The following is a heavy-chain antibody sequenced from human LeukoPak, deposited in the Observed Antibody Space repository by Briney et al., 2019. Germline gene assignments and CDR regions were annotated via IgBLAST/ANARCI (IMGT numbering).Heavy chain of an antibody. J-gene: IGHJ4*02. D-gene: IGHD6-13*01. Sequence: SETLSLTCAVYGGSFSGYYWSWIRQPPGKGLEWIGEINHSGSTNYNPSLKSRVTISVDTSKNQFSLKLSSVTAADTAVYYCARAGSSWYSDFDYWGQGTLVTVSS. CDR1: GGSFSGYY. CDR2: INHSGST. V-gene: IGHV4-34*01. CDR3: ARAGSSWYSDFDY.